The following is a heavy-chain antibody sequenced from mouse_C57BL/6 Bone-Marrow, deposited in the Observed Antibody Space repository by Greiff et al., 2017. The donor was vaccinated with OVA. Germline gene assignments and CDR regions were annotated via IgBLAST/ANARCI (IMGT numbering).Heavy chain of an antibody. J-gene: IGHJ2*01. V-gene: IGHV1-64*01. CDR1: GYTFTSYW. D-gene: IGHD3-2*02. Sequence: QVQLQQPGAELVKPGASVKLSCKASGYTFTSYWMHWVKQRPGQGLEWIGMIHPNSGSTNYNEKFKSKATLTVDKSSSTAYMQLSSLTSEDSAVYYCAREGSDSSGSPLDYWGQGTTLTVSS. CDR3: AREGSDSSGSPLDY. CDR2: IHPNSGST.